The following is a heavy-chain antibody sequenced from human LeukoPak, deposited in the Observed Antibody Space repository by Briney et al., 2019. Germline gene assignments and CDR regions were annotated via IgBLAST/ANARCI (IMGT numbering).Heavy chain of an antibody. CDR3: ARLGYCSGGSCYYYYYMNV. V-gene: IGHV4-59*12. Sequence: SETLSLTCTVSGGSISNYYWTWIRQPPGKGLEWIGFISYSGNTNYNPSLKSRVTISLDTSKNQFSLKLSSVTAADTAAYYCARLGYCSGGSCYYYYYMNVWGKGTTVTVSS. CDR1: GGSISNYY. CDR2: ISYSGNT. D-gene: IGHD2-15*01. J-gene: IGHJ6*03.